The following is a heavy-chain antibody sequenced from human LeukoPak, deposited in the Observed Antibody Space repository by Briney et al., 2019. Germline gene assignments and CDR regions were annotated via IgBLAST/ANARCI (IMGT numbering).Heavy chain of an antibody. Sequence: ASVKVSCKASGYTFTVYYMHWVRQAPGQGLEWMGWINPNSGGTNYAQKFQGRVTMTRDTSISTAYMELSRLRSDDTAVYYCARGRGAAAGANWFDPWGQGTLVTVSS. V-gene: IGHV1-2*02. D-gene: IGHD6-13*01. CDR2: INPNSGGT. J-gene: IGHJ5*02. CDR3: ARGRGAAAGANWFDP. CDR1: GYTFTVYY.